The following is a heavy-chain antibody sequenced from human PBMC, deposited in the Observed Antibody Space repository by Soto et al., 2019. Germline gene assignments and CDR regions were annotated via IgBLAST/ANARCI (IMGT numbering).Heavy chain of an antibody. CDR3: ASGNYYDSSGYYDY. J-gene: IGHJ4*02. D-gene: IGHD3-22*01. Sequence: GPPVKVSCKASGGTFSSYTISWVRQAPGQGLEWMGRIIPILGIANYAQKFQGRVTITADKSTSTAYMELSSLRSEDTAVYYCASGNYYDSSGYYDYWDQGTLVTVSS. CDR2: IIPILGIA. CDR1: GGTFSSYT. V-gene: IGHV1-69*02.